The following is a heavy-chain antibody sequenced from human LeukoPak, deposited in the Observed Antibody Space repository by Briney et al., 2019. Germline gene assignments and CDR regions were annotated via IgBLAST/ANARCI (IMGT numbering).Heavy chain of an antibody. CDR2: IYYSGST. D-gene: IGHD3-22*01. CDR3: ARDPVDSSGYFHYSDY. Sequence: PSETLSLTCTVSGDSISDNYWSWIRQPPGKGLEWIGYIYYSGSTNYNPSLKSRVTISVDTSKNQFSLKLSSVTAADTAVYYCARDPVDSSGYFHYSDYWGQGTLVTVSS. CDR1: GDSISDNY. V-gene: IGHV4-59*01. J-gene: IGHJ4*02.